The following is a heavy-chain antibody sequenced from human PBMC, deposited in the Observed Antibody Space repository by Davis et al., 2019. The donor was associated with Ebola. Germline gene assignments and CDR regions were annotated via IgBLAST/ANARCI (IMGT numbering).Heavy chain of an antibody. CDR2: MYYVGRA. J-gene: IGHJ4*02. Sequence: MPSETLSLTCDVSGASISTGGYYWGWIRQFSGKGLEWIGYMYYVGRAFHNPPLKSRATISLDKSNNQFSLKLRSVTAADTAVYYCARAEVGPASPFDCWGQGTLVTVSS. D-gene: IGHD3/OR15-3a*01. V-gene: IGHV4-31*11. CDR3: ARAEVGPASPFDC. CDR1: GASISTGGYY.